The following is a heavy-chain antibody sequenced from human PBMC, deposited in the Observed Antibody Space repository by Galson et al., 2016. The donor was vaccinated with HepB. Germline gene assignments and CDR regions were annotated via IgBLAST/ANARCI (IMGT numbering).Heavy chain of an antibody. Sequence: SVKVSCKASGGTFSTYAISWVRQAPGQGLEWMGGIIPFFGTANYAQKFQGRVTITADESTSTAYMELSSLRSEDTAVYYCARDDYGDYASSRDDYYGMDVWGQGTTVTVS. CDR2: IIPFFGTA. V-gene: IGHV1-69*13. CDR1: GGTFSTYA. CDR3: ARDDYGDYASSRDDYYGMDV. D-gene: IGHD4-17*01. J-gene: IGHJ6*02.